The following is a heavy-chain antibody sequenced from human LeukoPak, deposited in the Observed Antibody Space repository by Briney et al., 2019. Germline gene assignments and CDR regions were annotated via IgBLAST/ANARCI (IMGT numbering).Heavy chain of an antibody. Sequence: PSETLSLTCTVSGGSISSYYWSWIRQPPGKGLEWIGYIYYSGSTNYNPSLKSRVIISVDTSKNQFSLKLSSVTAADTAVYYCARLSGYSSSGKTRNWFDPWGQGTLVTVSS. V-gene: IGHV4-59*08. J-gene: IGHJ5*02. CDR3: ARLSGYSSSGKTRNWFDP. CDR1: GGSISSYY. CDR2: IYYSGST. D-gene: IGHD6-13*01.